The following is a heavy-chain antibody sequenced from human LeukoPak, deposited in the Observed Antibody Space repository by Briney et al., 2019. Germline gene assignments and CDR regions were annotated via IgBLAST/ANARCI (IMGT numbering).Heavy chain of an antibody. CDR2: ISGSGGST. CDR1: GFSFSSYA. Sequence: GGSLRLSCAASGFSFSSYAMSWVRQAPGKGLDWVSAISGSGGSTYYADSVKGRFTISRDNSKNTLYLQMNSLRAEDTAVYYCARVGATLPFDYWGQGTLVTVSS. D-gene: IGHD1-26*01. V-gene: IGHV3-23*01. J-gene: IGHJ4*02. CDR3: ARVGATLPFDY.